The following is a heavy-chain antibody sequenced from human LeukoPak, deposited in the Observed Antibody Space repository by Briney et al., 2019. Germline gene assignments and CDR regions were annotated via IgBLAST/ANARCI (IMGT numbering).Heavy chain of an antibody. CDR2: IFYSGST. CDR3: ARDPIPRSSGYYY. CDR1: GGSISTSNYY. D-gene: IGHD3-22*01. V-gene: IGHV4-39*07. Sequence: SETLSLTCTVSGGSISTSNYYWGWIRQPPGKGLEWIGNIFYSGSTYYSPSLKSRVTISVDTSKNQFSLKLSSVTAADTAVYYCARDPIPRSSGYYYWGQGTLVTVSS. J-gene: IGHJ4*02.